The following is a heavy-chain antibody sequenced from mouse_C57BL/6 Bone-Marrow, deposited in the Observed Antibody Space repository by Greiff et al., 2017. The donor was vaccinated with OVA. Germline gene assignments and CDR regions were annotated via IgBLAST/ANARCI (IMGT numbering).Heavy chain of an antibody. CDR2: INPSTGGT. V-gene: IGHV1-42*01. CDR1: GYSFTGYY. Sequence: VQLKESGPELVKPGASVKISCKASGYSFTGYYMNWVKQSPEKSLEWIGEINPSTGGTTYNQKFKAKATLTVAKSSSTAYMQLKSLTSEDSAVYYCERNNRGYWGQGTTLTVSS. D-gene: IGHD1-3*01. J-gene: IGHJ2*01. CDR3: ERNNRGY.